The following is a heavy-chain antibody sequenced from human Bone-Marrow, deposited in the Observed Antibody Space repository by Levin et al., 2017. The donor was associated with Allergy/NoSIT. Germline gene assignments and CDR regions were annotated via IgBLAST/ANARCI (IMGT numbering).Heavy chain of an antibody. Sequence: GESLKISCKASGYSITNFDINWVRQATGQGLEWMGWMNPNSGATAYSQTFQGRVTMTKDTSIGTAYMEMTGLTSDDTAVYYCVRSYPQRYCTTRSCNPEYYYGMDVWGQGTTVTVTS. CDR3: VRSYPQRYCTTRSCNPEYYYGMDV. J-gene: IGHJ6*02. V-gene: IGHV1-8*01. CDR2: MNPNSGAT. CDR1: GYSITNFD. D-gene: IGHD2-8*01.